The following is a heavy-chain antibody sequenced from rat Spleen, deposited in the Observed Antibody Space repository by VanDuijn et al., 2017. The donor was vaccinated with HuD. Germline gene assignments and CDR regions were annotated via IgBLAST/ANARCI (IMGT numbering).Heavy chain of an antibody. CDR3: VRHGYTRYYFDY. CDR2: ISSDGAST. V-gene: IGHV5-25*01. Sequence: EVQLVESGGGLVQPGRSMKLSCAASGFTFSNYYMAWVRQAPTMGLEWVATISSDGASTYYRDSVRGRFIISRHNAKSTLYLQMDSLRSEDTATYYCVRHGYTRYYFDYWGQGVMVTVSS. D-gene: IGHD1-9*01. CDR1: GFTFSNYY. J-gene: IGHJ2*01.